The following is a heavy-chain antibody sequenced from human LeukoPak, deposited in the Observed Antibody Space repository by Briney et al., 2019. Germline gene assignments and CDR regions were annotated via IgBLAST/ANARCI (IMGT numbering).Heavy chain of an antibody. CDR1: GGYISTDS. D-gene: IGHD2-2*01. J-gene: IGHJ3*02. CDR2: VYYTGST. V-gene: IGHV4-59*01. CDR3: ARAEGYCSSTSCYGAFDI. Sequence: PSETLSLTCTVSGGYISTDSWSWIRQPPGKGLEWIGYVYYTGSTNYNPSLKSRVTISVDTSKNQFSLKLSSVTAADTAVYYCARAEGYCSSTSCYGAFDIWGQGTMVTVSS.